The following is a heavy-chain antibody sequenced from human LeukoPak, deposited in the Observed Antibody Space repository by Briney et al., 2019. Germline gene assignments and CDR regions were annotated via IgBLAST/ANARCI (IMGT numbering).Heavy chain of an antibody. J-gene: IGHJ5*02. Sequence: SETLSLTCTVSGGSISSSSYYWGWIRQPPGKGLEWIGSIYYSGGTYNNPSLKSRVTIFVDTSKNQFSLQLSSMTAADTAMYYCARVPVNCDGDCTFDPWGQGTLVTVSS. CDR3: ARVPVNCDGDCTFDP. CDR2: IYYSGGT. V-gene: IGHV4-39*01. D-gene: IGHD2-21*01. CDR1: GGSISSSSYY.